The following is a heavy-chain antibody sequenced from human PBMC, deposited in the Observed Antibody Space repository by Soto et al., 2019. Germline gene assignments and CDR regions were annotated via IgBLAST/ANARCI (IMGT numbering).Heavy chain of an antibody. J-gene: IGHJ1*01. Sequence: SETLSLTCTVSGGSISSSSYYWGWIRQPPGKGLEGIGSIYYSGSTYYNPSLKSRVTISVDTSKNQFSLKLSSLTAAETAVYYCARQPPGIAAADEYFQHWGQGTLVTVSS. D-gene: IGHD6-13*01. CDR1: GGSISSSSYY. V-gene: IGHV4-39*01. CDR3: ARQPPGIAAADEYFQH. CDR2: IYYSGST.